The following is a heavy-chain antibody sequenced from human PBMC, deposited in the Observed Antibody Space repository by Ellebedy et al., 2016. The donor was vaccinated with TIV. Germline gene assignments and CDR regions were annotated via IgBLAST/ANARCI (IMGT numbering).Heavy chain of an antibody. V-gene: IGHV5-51*01. J-gene: IGHJ4*02. CDR2: IYPGDSDT. CDR3: PRVTLGRGFDY. Sequence: KVSCKGSGYTFTNYWIAWVRQMPGKGLEWMGIIYPGDSDTRDSPSFRDQVTLSVDASTSTASLQWISLKASDTAMYYCPRVTLGRGFDYWGQGTLSTVSS. CDR1: GYTFTNYW. D-gene: IGHD7-27*01.